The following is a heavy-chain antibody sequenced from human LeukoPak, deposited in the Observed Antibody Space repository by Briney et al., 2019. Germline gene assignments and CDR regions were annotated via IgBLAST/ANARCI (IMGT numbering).Heavy chain of an antibody. CDR2: IYYSANT. J-gene: IGHJ4*02. Sequence: SETLSLTCTVSGGSISTYYCSWIRQPPGKGLEYIGYIYYSANTNYNPSLKSRVTISVDTSKNHFSLKLSSVTAADTAVYYCAQGVKWELLFNYWGQGALVTVSS. D-gene: IGHD1-26*01. V-gene: IGHV4-59*01. CDR1: GGSISTYY. CDR3: AQGVKWELLFNY.